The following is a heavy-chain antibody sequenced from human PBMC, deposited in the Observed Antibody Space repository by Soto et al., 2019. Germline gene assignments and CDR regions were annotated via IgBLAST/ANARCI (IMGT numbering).Heavy chain of an antibody. CDR2: INPSGGST. V-gene: IGHV1-46*01. CDR3: ARGEALRSFEWFMGPSDY. J-gene: IGHJ4*02. D-gene: IGHD3-9*01. Sequence: ASVKVSCNASGYTFTSYSMPWVRQSPGQWLEWMGIINPSGGSTSYAQKFQGRVTMTRETSTSTVYMELSSLRSEDTAVYYCARGEALRSFEWFMGPSDYWGQGTLVPVSS. CDR1: GYTFTSYS.